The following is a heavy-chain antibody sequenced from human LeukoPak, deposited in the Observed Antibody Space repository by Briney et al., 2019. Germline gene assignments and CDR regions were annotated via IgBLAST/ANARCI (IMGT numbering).Heavy chain of an antibody. D-gene: IGHD5-18*01. V-gene: IGHV3-53*01. Sequence: GGSLRLSCAASGFTFSSYSIHWVRQAPGKGLEWVSVIYSGGSTYYADSVKGRFTISRDNSKNTLYLQMNSLRAEDTAVYYCAQSGYSYGYLDYWGQGTLVTVSS. CDR2: IYSGGST. CDR1: GFTFSSYS. J-gene: IGHJ4*02. CDR3: AQSGYSYGYLDY.